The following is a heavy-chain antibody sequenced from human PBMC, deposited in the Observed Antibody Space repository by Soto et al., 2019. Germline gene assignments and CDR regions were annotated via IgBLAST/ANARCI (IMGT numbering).Heavy chain of an antibody. CDR1: GWTLSNYA. D-gene: IGHD6-13*01. CDR3: AKEGSVTAALDY. J-gene: IGHJ4*02. Sequence: GGSLRPSCTGSGWTLSNYAMSWVRQAPGKGLEWVSGLTGSGGATYYADSVKGRLTISRDNSNNTLYLQMNSLRAEDTAVYYCAKEGSVTAALDYWGQGP. CDR2: LTGSGGAT. V-gene: IGHV3-23*01.